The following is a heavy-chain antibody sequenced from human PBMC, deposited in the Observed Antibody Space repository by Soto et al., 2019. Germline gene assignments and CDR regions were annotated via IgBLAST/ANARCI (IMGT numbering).Heavy chain of an antibody. CDR3: VSDRGYGHASVPYS. J-gene: IGHJ4*02. CDR2: ISYDGSLQ. CDR1: GFAFSSYG. Sequence: QAQLVESGGGGVQPGRSLRLSCAASGFAFSSYGMHWVRQAPGTGLGWVAVISYDGSLQHYADSVKGRFTISRDNSKNMVLLQMSSLRAEDTAVYYCVSDRGYGHASVPYSWGQGTLVSVSS. D-gene: IGHD5-18*01. V-gene: IGHV3-30*03.